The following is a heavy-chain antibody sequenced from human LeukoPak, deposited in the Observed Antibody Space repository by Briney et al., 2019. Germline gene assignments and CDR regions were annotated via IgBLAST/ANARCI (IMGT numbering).Heavy chain of an antibody. Sequence: GGSLRLSCAASGFTFSSYAMSWVRQAPGKGLEWVSGISGSGGSTCYADSVRGRFTISRDNSKNTLYLQMNSLRVEDTAVFYCAKYPAYYYDSSGYYFDSWGQGTLVTVSS. CDR2: ISGSGGST. D-gene: IGHD3-22*01. J-gene: IGHJ4*02. V-gene: IGHV3-23*01. CDR3: AKYPAYYYDSSGYYFDS. CDR1: GFTFSSYA.